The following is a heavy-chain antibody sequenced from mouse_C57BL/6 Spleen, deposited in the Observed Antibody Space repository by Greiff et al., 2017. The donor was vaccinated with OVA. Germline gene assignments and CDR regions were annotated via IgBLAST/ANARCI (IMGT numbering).Heavy chain of an antibody. D-gene: IGHD2-4*01. J-gene: IGHJ1*03. CDR2: INPSSSYT. CDR1: GYTFTSYW. Sequence: QVQLKQSGAELAKPGASVKLSCKASGYTFTSYWMHWVKQRPGQGLEWIGYINPSSSYTKYNQKFKDKATLTADKSSSTAYMQLSSLTYEDSAVYYCARDYDWYFDVWGTGTTVTVSS. V-gene: IGHV1-7*01. CDR3: ARDYDWYFDV.